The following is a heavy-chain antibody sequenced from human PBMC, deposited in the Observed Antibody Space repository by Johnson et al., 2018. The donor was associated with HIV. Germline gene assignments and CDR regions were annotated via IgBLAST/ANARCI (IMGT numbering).Heavy chain of an antibody. CDR3: ARGKLPAALRRGDAFDI. Sequence: EVQLVESGGGLVQPGGSLRLSCAASGFTFDDYDMSWVRQAPGKGLEWVSGINWNGGSTGYADSVKGRFTISRDTAKNSLYLQMNSLRAEDTALYYCARGKLPAALRRGDAFDIWGQGTMVTVSS. J-gene: IGHJ3*02. CDR1: GFTFDDYD. CDR2: INWNGGST. D-gene: IGHD2-2*01. V-gene: IGHV3-20*04.